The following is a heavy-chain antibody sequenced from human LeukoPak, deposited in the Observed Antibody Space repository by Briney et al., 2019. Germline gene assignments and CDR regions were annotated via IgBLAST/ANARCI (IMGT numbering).Heavy chain of an antibody. J-gene: IGHJ4*02. CDR2: IIPIFGTA. CDR3: ATSREVGATRFDY. V-gene: IGHV1-69*01. Sequence: SVKVSCKASGGTFSSYAISWVRQAPGQGLEWMGGIIPIFGTANYAQKFQGRVTITADESTSTAYMELSSLRSEDTAVYYCATSREVGATRFDYWGQGTLVTVSS. CDR1: GGTFSSYA. D-gene: IGHD1-26*01.